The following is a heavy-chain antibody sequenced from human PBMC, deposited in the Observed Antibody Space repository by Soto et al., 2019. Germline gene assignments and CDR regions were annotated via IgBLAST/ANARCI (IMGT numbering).Heavy chain of an antibody. Sequence: ASVKVSCKASGYTFTSYGISWVRQAPGQGLEWMGWISAYNGNTNYAQKLQGRVTMTTDTSTSTAYMELRSLRSDDTAVYYCARGGDMVATIVLYYYYGMDVWGQGTTVTVSS. CDR3: ARGGDMVATIVLYYYYGMDV. J-gene: IGHJ6*02. D-gene: IGHD5-12*01. CDR2: ISAYNGNT. CDR1: GYTFTSYG. V-gene: IGHV1-18*04.